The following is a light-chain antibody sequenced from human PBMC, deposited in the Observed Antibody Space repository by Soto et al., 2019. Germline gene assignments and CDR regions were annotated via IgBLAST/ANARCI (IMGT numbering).Light chain of an antibody. CDR3: SSYAGSNNLV. CDR2: EVS. V-gene: IGLV2-8*01. CDR1: SSDVGGYNY. Sequence: QSALTQPPSASGSPGQSVTISCTGTSSDVGGYNYVSWYQQHPGKAPKLMIYEVSKRPSGVPDRFPGSKSGNTASLTVSGLQAEDEADYYCSSYAGSNNLVFGGGTKLPS. J-gene: IGLJ2*01.